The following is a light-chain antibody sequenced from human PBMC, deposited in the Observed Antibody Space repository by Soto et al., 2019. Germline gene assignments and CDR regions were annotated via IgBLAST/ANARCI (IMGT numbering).Light chain of an antibody. CDR3: SSYTSSNTLEV. J-gene: IGLJ1*01. CDR1: SSDVGAYNF. CDR2: EVT. Sequence: QSALTQPASVSGSPGQSITISCTGSSSDVGAYNFVSWYQHHPGRAPKLILYEVTTRPSGVSSRFSGSKSGNTASLTISGLQAEDEADYYCSSYTSSNTLEVFGSGTKVTVL. V-gene: IGLV2-14*01.